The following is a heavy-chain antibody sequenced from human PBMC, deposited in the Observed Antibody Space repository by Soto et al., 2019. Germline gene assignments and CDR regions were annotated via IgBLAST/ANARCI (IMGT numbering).Heavy chain of an antibody. V-gene: IGHV4-31*03. J-gene: IGHJ5*02. D-gene: IGHD3-22*01. CDR1: GVSISSGNYY. Sequence: QVQLQESGPGLVKPSQTLSLTCTVSGVSISSGNYYWSWIRQFPGKGLEWIGYIYHSGLAYYNPPLMSRVSISVDTSKNLFSLRLTSVTAADTAVYHCARVAPDGYYEAWGQGTLVTVSS. CDR2: IYHSGLA. CDR3: ARVAPDGYYEA.